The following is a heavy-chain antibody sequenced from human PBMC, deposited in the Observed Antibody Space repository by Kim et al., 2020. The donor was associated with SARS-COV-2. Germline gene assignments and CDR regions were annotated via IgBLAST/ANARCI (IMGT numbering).Heavy chain of an antibody. CDR2: INSDGSST. CDR3: ARGLSGYSSGWSKFYYYYGMDV. CDR1: GFTFSSYW. J-gene: IGHJ6*02. V-gene: IGHV3-74*01. D-gene: IGHD6-19*01. Sequence: GGSLRLSCAASGFTFSSYWMHWVRQAPGKGLVCVSRINSDGSSTSYADSVKGRFTISRDNAKNTLYLQMNSLRAEDTAVYYCARGLSGYSSGWSKFYYYYGMDVWGQGTTVTVSS.